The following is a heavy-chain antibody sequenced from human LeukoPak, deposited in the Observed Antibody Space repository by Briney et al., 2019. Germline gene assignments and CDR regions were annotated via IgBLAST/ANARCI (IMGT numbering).Heavy chain of an antibody. V-gene: IGHV1-69*04. CDR2: IIPIFGIA. Sequence: EASVKVSCKASGGTFSSYAVSWVRQAPGQGLEWMGRIIPIFGIANYAQKFQGRVTITADKSTSTAYMELRSLRSEDTAVYSCARLYYYDSSGYLRFDPWGQGTLVIVSS. CDR1: GGTFSSYA. CDR3: ARLYYYDSSGYLRFDP. J-gene: IGHJ5*02. D-gene: IGHD3-22*01.